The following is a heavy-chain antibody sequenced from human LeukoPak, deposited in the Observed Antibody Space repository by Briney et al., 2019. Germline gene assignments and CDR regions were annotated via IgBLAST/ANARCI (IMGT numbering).Heavy chain of an antibody. CDR2: IYDSGST. J-gene: IGHJ5*02. D-gene: IGHD3-22*01. V-gene: IGHV4-39*01. CDR1: GGSIRSSYYY. Sequence: SETLSLTCTVSGGSIRSSYYYWGWIRQPPGKGLEWIGSIYDSGSTYYNPSLKSRVTISVDTSKNQFSLKLNSVTAADTAVYYCASSYYYDSSGYYNWFDPWGQGTLVTVSS. CDR3: ASSYYYDSSGYYNWFDP.